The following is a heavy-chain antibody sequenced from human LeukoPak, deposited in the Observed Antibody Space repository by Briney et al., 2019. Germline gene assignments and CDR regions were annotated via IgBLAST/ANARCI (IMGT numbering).Heavy chain of an antibody. CDR2: INPNSGGT. V-gene: IGHV1-2*02. D-gene: IGHD1-26*01. J-gene: IGHJ5*02. CDR1: GYTFTGYY. Sequence: ASVKVSCKASGYTFTGYYIHWVRQAPGQGLEWMGWINPNSGGTNYAQKFQGRVTMTRDTSISTAYMELSRLRSDDTAVYYCAKESIVGARTFDPWGQGTLVTVSS. CDR3: AKESIVGARTFDP.